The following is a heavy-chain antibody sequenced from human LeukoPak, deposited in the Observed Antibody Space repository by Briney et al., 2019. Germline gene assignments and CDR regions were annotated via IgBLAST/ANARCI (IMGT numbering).Heavy chain of an antibody. CDR3: ARSYYYGSGSFDP. D-gene: IGHD3-10*01. J-gene: IGHJ5*02. V-gene: IGHV1-69*02. CDR2: IIPILGIA. CDR1: GGTFSSYT. Sequence: SVKVSCKASGGTFSSYTISWVRQAPGQGLEWMGRIIPILGIANYAQKFQGRVTITADKSTSTAYMELSSLRPEDTAVYYCARSYYYGSGSFDPGGQGTLVTVSS.